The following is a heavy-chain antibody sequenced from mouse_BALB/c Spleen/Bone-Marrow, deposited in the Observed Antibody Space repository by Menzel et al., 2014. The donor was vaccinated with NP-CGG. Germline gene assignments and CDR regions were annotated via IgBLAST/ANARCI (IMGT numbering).Heavy chain of an antibody. CDR3: ARVTSTTGGMDY. CDR1: GFSLTSYG. Sequence: LEESGPGLVAPSQSLSITCTVSGFSLTSYGVHWVRQPLGKGLAWLGVIWAGGSRNYNSALMSTLSISKDNSKSQVFLKMNSLQTADTAKYYCARVTSTTGGMDYWGQGTSVTVSS. CDR2: IWAGGSR. V-gene: IGHV2-9*02. D-gene: IGHD1-2*01. J-gene: IGHJ4*01.